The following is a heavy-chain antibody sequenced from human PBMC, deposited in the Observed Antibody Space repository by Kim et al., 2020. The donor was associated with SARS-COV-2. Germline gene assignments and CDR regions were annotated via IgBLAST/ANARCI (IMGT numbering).Heavy chain of an antibody. J-gene: IGHJ4*02. CDR1: GGSFSGYY. V-gene: IGHV4-34*01. CDR3: ARDRHYFDY. CDR2: INHSGST. Sequence: SETLSLTCAVYGGSFSGYYWSWIRQPPGKGLEWIGEINHSGSTNYNPSLKSRVTISVDTSKNQFSLKLSSVTAADTAVYYCARDRHYFDYWGQGTLVTVS.